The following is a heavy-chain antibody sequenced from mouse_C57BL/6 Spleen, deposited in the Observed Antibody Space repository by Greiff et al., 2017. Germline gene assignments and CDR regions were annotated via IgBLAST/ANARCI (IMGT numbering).Heavy chain of an antibody. CDR3: AREGITTSFDY. V-gene: IGHV1-54*01. CDR2: INPGSGGT. J-gene: IGHJ2*01. D-gene: IGHD1-1*01. CDR1: GYAFTNYL. Sequence: VQLVESGAELVRPGTSVKVSCKASGYAFTNYLIEWVKQRPGQGLEWIGVINPGSGGTNYNEKFKGKATLTADKSSSTAYMQLSSLTSEDSAVYFCAREGITTSFDYWGQGTTLTVSS.